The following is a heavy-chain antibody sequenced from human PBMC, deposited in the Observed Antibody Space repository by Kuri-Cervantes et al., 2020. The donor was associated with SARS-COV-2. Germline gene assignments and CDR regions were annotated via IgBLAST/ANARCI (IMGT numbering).Heavy chain of an antibody. CDR2: INPGVAST. Sequence: ASVKVSCKASGYISTSYYMHWVRQAPGQGLEWMGVINPGVASTKYAQKFQGRVTITADKSTSTAYMVLSSLRSEDTAVYYCARDLIPLSDIVVVTAIPPYYYYVMDVWGQGTTVTVSS. D-gene: IGHD2-21*02. CDR1: GYISTSYY. V-gene: IGHV1-46*01. J-gene: IGHJ6*02. CDR3: ARDLIPLSDIVVVTAIPPYYYYVMDV.